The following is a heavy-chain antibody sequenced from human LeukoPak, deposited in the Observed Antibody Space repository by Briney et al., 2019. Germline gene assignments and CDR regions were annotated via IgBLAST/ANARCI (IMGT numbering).Heavy chain of an antibody. CDR2: LIPIFGTA. J-gene: IGHJ6*03. CDR1: GGTFSSYA. CDR3: TRGPSMILYYYYMDV. D-gene: IGHD3-22*01. V-gene: IGHV1-69*05. Sequence: GASVKVSCKASGGTFSSYAISWVRQAPGQGLEWMGGLIPIFGTANYAQKFQGRVTITTDESTSTAYMELSSLRSEDTAVYYCTRGPSMILYYYYMDVWGKGTTVTVSS.